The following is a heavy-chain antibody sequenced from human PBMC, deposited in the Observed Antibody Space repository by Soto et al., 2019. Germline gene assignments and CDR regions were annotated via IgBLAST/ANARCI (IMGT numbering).Heavy chain of an antibody. Sequence: GSPRLSCAAPGFPFSRYGMHLGRQGPGKGLEWGAVISYDGSNKYYADSVKGRFTISRDNSKNTLYLQMNSLRAEDTAVYYCAKGGPGYCSGGSCYSGRGVDYWGQGTLVTVSS. V-gene: IGHV3-30*18. CDR2: ISYDGSNK. D-gene: IGHD2-15*01. CDR1: GFPFSRYG. J-gene: IGHJ4*02. CDR3: AKGGPGYCSGGSCYSGRGVDY.